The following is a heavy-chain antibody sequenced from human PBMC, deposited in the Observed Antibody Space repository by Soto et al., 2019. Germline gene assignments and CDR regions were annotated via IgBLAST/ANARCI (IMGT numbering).Heavy chain of an antibody. V-gene: IGHV3-23*01. CDR2: ISGSGGST. CDR3: ARADSSGYHLPSHFDY. CDR1: GFTFSSYA. Sequence: GGSLRLSCAASGFTFSSYAMSWVRQAPGKGLEWVSAISGSGGSTYYADSVKGRFTISRDNSKNTLYLQMNSLRAEDTAVYYCARADSSGYHLPSHFDYWGQGTLVTVSS. J-gene: IGHJ4*02. D-gene: IGHD3-22*01.